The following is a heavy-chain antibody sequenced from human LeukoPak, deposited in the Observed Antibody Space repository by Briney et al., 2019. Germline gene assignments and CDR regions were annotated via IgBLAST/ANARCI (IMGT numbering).Heavy chain of an antibody. CDR2: ISSSSSYI. CDR3: ARGRFSGSSDFDY. CDR1: GFTFSSYS. J-gene: IGHJ4*02. Sequence: GGSLRLYCAASGFTFSSYSMNWVRQAPGKGLEWVSSISSSSSYIYYADSVKGRFTISRDNAKNSLYLQMNSLRAEDTAVYYCARGRFSGSSDFDYWGQGTLVTVSS. V-gene: IGHV3-21*01. D-gene: IGHD1-26*01.